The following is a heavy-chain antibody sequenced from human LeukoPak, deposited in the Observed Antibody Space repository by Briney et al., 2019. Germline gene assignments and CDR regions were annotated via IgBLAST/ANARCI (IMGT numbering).Heavy chain of an antibody. CDR3: ASPVRGTANPFDY. J-gene: IGHJ4*02. CDR2: ISSSGSTI. V-gene: IGHV3-48*03. CDR1: GFTFSSYE. D-gene: IGHD3-10*01. Sequence: SGGSLRLSCAASGFTFSSYEMNWVRRAPGKGLEWVSYISSSGSTIYYADSVKGRFTISRDNAKNSLYLQMNSLRAEDTAVYYCASPVRGTANPFDYWGQGTLVTVSS.